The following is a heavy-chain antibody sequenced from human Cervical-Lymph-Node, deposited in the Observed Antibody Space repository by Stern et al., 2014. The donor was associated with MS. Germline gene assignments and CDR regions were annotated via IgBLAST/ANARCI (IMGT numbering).Heavy chain of an antibody. V-gene: IGHV4-4*02. J-gene: IGHJ4*02. CDR3: ARDLGKVAGY. CDR1: GDSINGSCG. Sequence: VQLVESGPGLVKPSGTLSLTCDVSGDSINGSCGWAWVRQPPGKGVEGMGEIDHSGSTNYNPTPQSRGTIVGDKAQNQFSLKVISVTAADTAVYYCARDLGKVAGYWGQGTLVTVSS. CDR2: IDHSGST. D-gene: IGHD2-15*01.